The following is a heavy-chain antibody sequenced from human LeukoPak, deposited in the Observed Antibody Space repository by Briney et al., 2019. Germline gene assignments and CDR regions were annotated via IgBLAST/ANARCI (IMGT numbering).Heavy chain of an antibody. CDR3: AREPARVQTTAGDY. Sequence: ASVTVSCKASGYTFANYYFHWVRQAPGQGLEWMGVITPNGGSTRYAQKFQGRVTMTRATSTSTVYMELSRLRSEDTAVYYWAREPARVQTTAGDYWGQGTLVTVSS. CDR2: ITPNGGST. J-gene: IGHJ4*02. V-gene: IGHV1-46*01. D-gene: IGHD4-17*01. CDR1: GYTFANYY.